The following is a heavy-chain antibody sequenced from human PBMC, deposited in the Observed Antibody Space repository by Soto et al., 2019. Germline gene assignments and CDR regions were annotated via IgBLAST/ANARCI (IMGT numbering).Heavy chain of an antibody. CDR1: GGSFSGYY. V-gene: IGHV4-34*01. J-gene: IGHJ6*03. Sequence: SETLSLTCAVYGGSFSGYYWSWIRQPPGKGLEWIGEINHSGSTNYNPSLKSRVTISVDTSKNQFSLKLSSVTAADTAVYYCARGRLGYCSGGSCYSQFYYYYYYMDVWGKGTTVTVSS. CDR2: INHSGST. D-gene: IGHD2-15*01. CDR3: ARGRLGYCSGGSCYSQFYYYYYYMDV.